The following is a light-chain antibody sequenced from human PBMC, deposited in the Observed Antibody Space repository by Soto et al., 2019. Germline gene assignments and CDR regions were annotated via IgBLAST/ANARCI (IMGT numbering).Light chain of an antibody. V-gene: IGKV3D-20*01. CDR1: QRVSGGF. CDR2: ETS. J-gene: IGKJ1*01. Sequence: LPMSPATLSLSPGERATLYCGASQRVSGGFRAWYQHKPGLATRFIVDETSFRGTGIPDWCGGGGSGTDITLTTSIQHEEYVTDYCLQHFGYPPTFGQGTKVDIK. CDR3: LQHFGYPPT.